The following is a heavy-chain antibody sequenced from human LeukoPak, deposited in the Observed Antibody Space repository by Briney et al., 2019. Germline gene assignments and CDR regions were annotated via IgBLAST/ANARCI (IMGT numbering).Heavy chain of an antibody. Sequence: PGGSLRLSCAASGFTFSSYSMNWVRQAPGKGLEWVSSISSSSSYIYYADSVKGRFTISRDNAKNSLYLQMDSLRAEDTAVYYCARSYEMATIEGIYYYYGMDVWGQGTTVTVSS. CDR3: ARSYEMATIEGIYYYYGMDV. V-gene: IGHV3-21*01. J-gene: IGHJ6*02. CDR1: GFTFSSYS. D-gene: IGHD5-24*01. CDR2: ISSSSSYI.